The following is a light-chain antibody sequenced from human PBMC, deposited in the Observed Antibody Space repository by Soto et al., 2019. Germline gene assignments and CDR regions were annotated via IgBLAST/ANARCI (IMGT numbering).Light chain of an antibody. CDR1: QSVSGN. V-gene: IGKV3-15*01. Sequence: EIVMTQSPATLSVSPGERATLSCRASQSVSGNLAWYQQKPGQAPRLLIYGASTRATGIPARFSGSGSGTGFTLTISSLQSEDFAVYYRQQYNSWPPVTFGQGTRLEIK. J-gene: IGKJ5*01. CDR2: GAS. CDR3: QQYNSWPPVT.